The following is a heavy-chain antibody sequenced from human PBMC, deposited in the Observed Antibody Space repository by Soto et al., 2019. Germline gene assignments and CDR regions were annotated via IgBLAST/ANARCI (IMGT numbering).Heavy chain of an antibody. Sequence: PSETLSLTCTVSGGSISSYYWSWIRQPPGKGLEWIGYIYYSGSTNYNPSLKSRVTISVDTSKNQFSLKLSSVTAADTAVYYCARGGFHRYSYGPHFDYWSQGTLVTVSS. D-gene: IGHD5-18*01. CDR3: ARGGFHRYSYGPHFDY. J-gene: IGHJ4*02. CDR2: IYYSGST. V-gene: IGHV4-59*01. CDR1: GGSISSYY.